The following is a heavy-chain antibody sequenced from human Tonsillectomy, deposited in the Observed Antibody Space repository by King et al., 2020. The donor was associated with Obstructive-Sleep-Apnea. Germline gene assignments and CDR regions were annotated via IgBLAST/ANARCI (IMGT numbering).Heavy chain of an antibody. Sequence: VQLVESGGGLVQPGGSLRLSCAASGFPFSTYAMNWVRQAPGKGLEWVSVISGSGFNTYYADSMKARFTISRDNSRNTLYLQMNSLRAEDTAVYYCAKGLEHWLVEADYFDSWGEGTLVAVSS. J-gene: IGHJ4*02. CDR3: AKGLEHWLVEADYFDS. CDR2: ISGSGFNT. CDR1: GFPFSTYA. V-gene: IGHV3-23*04. D-gene: IGHD6-19*01.